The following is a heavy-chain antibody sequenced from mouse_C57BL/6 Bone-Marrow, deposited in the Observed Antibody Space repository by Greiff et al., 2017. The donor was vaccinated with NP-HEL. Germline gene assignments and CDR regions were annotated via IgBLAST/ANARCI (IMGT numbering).Heavy chain of an antibody. CDR2: IWRGGST. CDR3: AKIPIVTTHYYAMDY. D-gene: IGHD2-5*01. Sequence: QVQLQQSGPGLVQPSQSLSITCTVSGFSLTSYGVHWVRQSPGKGLEWLGVIWRGGSTDYNAAFMSRLSITKDNSKSQVFFKMNSLQADDTAIYYCAKIPIVTTHYYAMDYWGQGTSVTVAS. V-gene: IGHV2-5*01. J-gene: IGHJ4*01. CDR1: GFSLTSYG.